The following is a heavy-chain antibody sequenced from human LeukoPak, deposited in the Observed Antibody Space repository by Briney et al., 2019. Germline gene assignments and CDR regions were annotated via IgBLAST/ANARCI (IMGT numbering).Heavy chain of an antibody. V-gene: IGHV1-46*03. J-gene: IGHJ5*02. D-gene: IGHD4-17*01. CDR3: ARDALPGFYGDYRHWFDP. CDR1: GYTFTSYY. Sequence: ASVKVSCKASGYTFTSYYMHWVRQAPGQGLEWMGIINPSGGSTSYAQKFQGGVTMTRDTSTSTVYMELSSLRSEDTAVYYCARDALPGFYGDYRHWFDPWGQGTLVTVSS. CDR2: INPSGGST.